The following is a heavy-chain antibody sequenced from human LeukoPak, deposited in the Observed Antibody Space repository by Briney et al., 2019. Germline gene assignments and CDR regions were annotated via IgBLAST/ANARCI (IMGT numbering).Heavy chain of an antibody. V-gene: IGHV3-21*01. D-gene: IGHD2-8*01. CDR1: GFIFSSYS. Sequence: GGSLRLSCAASGFIFSSYSINWVRQAPGKGLEWVSFISSSSTYIYYADSVKGRFTISRDNAKNSLYLQMNSLRAEDTAVYYCARDRDMVLQPAGLDVWGRGATVTVSS. CDR2: ISSSSTYI. J-gene: IGHJ6*04. CDR3: ARDRDMVLQPAGLDV.